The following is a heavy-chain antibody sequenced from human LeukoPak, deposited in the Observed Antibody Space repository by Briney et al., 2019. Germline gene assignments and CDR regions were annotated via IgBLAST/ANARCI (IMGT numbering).Heavy chain of an antibody. V-gene: IGHV1-24*01. Sequence: GASVKVSCKVSGYTLTELSMHWVRQAPGKGLEWMGGFDPEDGETIYAQNFQGRVTMTEDTSTDTAYMELSSLRSEDTAVYYCARAGDVEMVTSGAFDIWGQGTMVTVSS. CDR3: ARAGDVEMVTSGAFDI. J-gene: IGHJ3*02. CDR1: GYTLTELS. CDR2: FDPEDGET. D-gene: IGHD5-24*01.